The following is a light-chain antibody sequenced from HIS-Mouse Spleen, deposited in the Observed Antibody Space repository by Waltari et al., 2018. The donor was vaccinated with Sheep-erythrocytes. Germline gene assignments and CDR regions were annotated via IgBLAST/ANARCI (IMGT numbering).Light chain of an antibody. Sequence: QSALTQHRSVSGSPGQSVTISCTGTSSDVGGYNYVSWYQQHPGKAPKLMIYDVSKRPSGVPERFSGSNSGNTATLTISGTQAMDEADYYCQAWDSSIVVFGGGTKLTVL. CDR1: SSDVGGYNY. CDR2: DVS. J-gene: IGLJ2*01. CDR3: QAWDSSIVV. V-gene: IGLV2-11*01.